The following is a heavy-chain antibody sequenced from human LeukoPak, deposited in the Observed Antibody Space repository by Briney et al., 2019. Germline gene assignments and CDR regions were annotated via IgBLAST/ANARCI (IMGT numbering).Heavy chain of an antibody. J-gene: IGHJ5*02. CDR3: ARGSGRGVWRYGDPITTQYNWFDP. D-gene: IGHD4-17*01. V-gene: IGHV4-61*01. Sequence: PSETLSLTCTVSGGSVSGGSYYWSWIRQPPGKGLEWIGEINHSGSTNYNPSLKSRVTISVDTSKNQFSLKLSSVTAADTAVYYCARGSGRGVWRYGDPITTQYNWFDPWGQGTLVTVSS. CDR2: INHSGST. CDR1: GGSVSGGSYY.